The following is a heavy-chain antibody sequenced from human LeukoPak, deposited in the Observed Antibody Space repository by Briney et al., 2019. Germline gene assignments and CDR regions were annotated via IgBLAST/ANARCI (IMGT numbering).Heavy chain of an antibody. CDR2: IYYSGNT. D-gene: IGHD3-10*01. J-gene: IGHJ3*02. CDR3: ARGSRLLFRRNAFDI. V-gene: IGHV4-39*07. CDR1: GGSISSSSNY. Sequence: PSETLSLTCTVSGGSISSSSNYWGWIRQSPGKGLEWIGRIYYSGNTYYSPSLKSRVTISVDTSKNQFSLKLSSVTAADTAVYYCARGSRLLFRRNAFDIWGQGTMVTVSS.